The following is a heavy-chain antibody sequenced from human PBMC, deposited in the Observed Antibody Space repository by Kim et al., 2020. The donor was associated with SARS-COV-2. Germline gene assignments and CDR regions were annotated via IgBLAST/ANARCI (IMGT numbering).Heavy chain of an antibody. CDR3: ARGGRPLFDF. V-gene: IGHV1-3*01. CDR2: INPATGKT. CDR1: GYKFTRDP. J-gene: IGHJ4*02. Sequence: ASVKVSCTTSGYKFTRDPVHWLRQTPGQSLVWLGWINPATGKTRYSQTFQGRVTISRDTSATTSYMELSALTSADTAVYYCARGGRPLFDFWGQGTPVTVSS.